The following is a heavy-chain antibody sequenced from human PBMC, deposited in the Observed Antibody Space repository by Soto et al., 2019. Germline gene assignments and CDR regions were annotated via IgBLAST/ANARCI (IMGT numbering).Heavy chain of an antibody. J-gene: IGHJ4*02. Sequence: SWIRQPPGKGLEWIGEISHSGSTNYNPSLKSLVTISLDTSKNQFSLNLTSVTAADTAFYYCTRVPMMYYCAGTYGDIGSWGPVTPVPVS. D-gene: IGHD3-10*01. CDR2: ISHSGST. CDR3: TRVPMMYYCAGTYGDIGS. V-gene: IGHV4-34*01.